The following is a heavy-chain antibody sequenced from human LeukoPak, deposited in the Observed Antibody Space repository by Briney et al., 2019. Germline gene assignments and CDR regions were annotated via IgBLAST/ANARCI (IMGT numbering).Heavy chain of an antibody. CDR1: GFTFSSYG. V-gene: IGHV3-30*18. J-gene: IGHJ4*02. D-gene: IGHD2-8*01. Sequence: GGSLRLSCAASGFTFSSYGMHWVRQAPGKGLEWVAVISYDGSNKYYADSVKGRFTISRDNSKNTLYLQMNSLRAEDTAVYYCAKDWTNDYFDYWGQGTLVTVSS. CDR2: ISYDGSNK. CDR3: AKDWTNDYFDY.